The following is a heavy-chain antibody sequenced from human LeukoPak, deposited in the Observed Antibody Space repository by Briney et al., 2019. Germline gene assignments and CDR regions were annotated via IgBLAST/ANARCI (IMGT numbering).Heavy chain of an antibody. CDR3: AKEYHRVHDAFDT. CDR2: ISYDGSKK. CDR1: GFTFSSES. J-gene: IGHJ3*02. D-gene: IGHD2-2*01. Sequence: AGGSLRLSCAASGFTFSSESMHWVRQAPGKGLEWVAVISYDGSKKYSADSVKGRFTISRDNSKSTVYLQMSSLTTEDTAVYHCAKEYHRVHDAFDTWGHGTMVTVSS. V-gene: IGHV3-30*18.